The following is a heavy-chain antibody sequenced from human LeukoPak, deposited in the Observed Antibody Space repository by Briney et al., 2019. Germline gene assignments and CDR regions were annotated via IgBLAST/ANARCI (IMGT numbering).Heavy chain of an antibody. V-gene: IGHV3-49*04. D-gene: IGHD4-17*01. J-gene: IGHJ4*02. Sequence: GGSLRLSCTASGFTFGDFAMSWVRQAPGKGLEWVGFIRSKAYGGTIQYAASVKGRFTISRDDSKSIAYLQMNSLRAEDTAVYYCARDKTVTTSLDYWGQGTLVTVSS. CDR1: GFTFGDFA. CDR2: IRSKAYGGTI. CDR3: ARDKTVTTSLDY.